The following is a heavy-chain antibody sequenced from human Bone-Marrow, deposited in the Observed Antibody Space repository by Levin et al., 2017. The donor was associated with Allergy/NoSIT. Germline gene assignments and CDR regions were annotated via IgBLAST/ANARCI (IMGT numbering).Heavy chain of an antibody. CDR3: VRVIVPPFHMDV. CDR2: ISGSGSST. CDR1: GFTFSNHA. Sequence: HTGGSLRLSCEVSGFTFSNHAMAWVRQAPGKGLEWVSSISGSGSSTHYGDSVKGRFTISRDNSKNTLYLQMHSLRVEDTAVYYCVRVIVPPFHMDVWGRGTTVTVSS. V-gene: IGHV3-23*01. J-gene: IGHJ6*03. D-gene: IGHD2-2*01.